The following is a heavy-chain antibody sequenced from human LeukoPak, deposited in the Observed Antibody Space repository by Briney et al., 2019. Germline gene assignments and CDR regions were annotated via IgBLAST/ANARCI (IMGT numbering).Heavy chain of an antibody. D-gene: IGHD3-3*01. V-gene: IGHV4-38-2*02. CDR3: ARHSDFSFDP. J-gene: IGHJ5*02. CDR2: VYHSGST. Sequence: SETLSLTCTVSGYSISSGYYWGWIRPPPGKGLEWIGSVYHSGSTYYNPSLKSRVTISVDTSKNQFSLKLSSVTAADTAVYYCARHSDFSFDPWGQGTLVTVSS. CDR1: GYSISSGYY.